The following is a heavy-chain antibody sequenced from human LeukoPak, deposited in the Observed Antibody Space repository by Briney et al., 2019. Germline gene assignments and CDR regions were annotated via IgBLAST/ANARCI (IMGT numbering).Heavy chain of an antibody. CDR2: IYYSGST. CDR3: ARHGSTVVTDAFDI. Sequence: SETLSLTCTVSGGSINSYYWSWIRQPPGKGLEWIGYIYYSGSTNYNPSLKSRVTISVDTSKNQFSLKLSSVTAADTAVYYCARHGSTVVTDAFDIWGQGTMVTVSS. D-gene: IGHD4-23*01. J-gene: IGHJ3*02. V-gene: IGHV4-59*08. CDR1: GGSINSYY.